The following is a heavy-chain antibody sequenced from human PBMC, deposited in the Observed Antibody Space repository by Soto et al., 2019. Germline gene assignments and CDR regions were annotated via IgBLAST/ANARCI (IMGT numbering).Heavy chain of an antibody. V-gene: IGHV4-4*07. Sequence: SETLSLTCTVSGGSINTFYWSWVRQPAGKGLEWIGRIFSSGSTSFNPSLESRVAMSVDTSKNHFSLNLSSVTAADMAVYYCARGGSYSAYNFAHGIQLWSFDFWGQGALVTVSS. CDR2: IFSSGST. CDR1: GGSINTFY. D-gene: IGHD5-12*01. CDR3: ARGGSYSAYNFAHGIQLWSFDF. J-gene: IGHJ4*02.